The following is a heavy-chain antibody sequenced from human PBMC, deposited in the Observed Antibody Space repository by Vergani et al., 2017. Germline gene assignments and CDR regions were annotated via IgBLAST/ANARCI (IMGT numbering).Heavy chain of an antibody. J-gene: IGHJ2*01. Sequence: EVQLVESGGGLVKPGGSLRLSCAASGFTFSNAWMSWVRQAPGKGLEWVGRIKSKTDGGTTDYAAPVKGRFTISRDDSKNTLYLQMNSLKTEDTAVYYCTRDEGGVRGPSPVAWYFDLWGRGTLVTVSS. CDR1: GFTFSNAW. V-gene: IGHV3-15*01. CDR2: IKSKTDGGTT. CDR3: TRDEGGVRGPSPVAWYFDL. D-gene: IGHD3-10*01.